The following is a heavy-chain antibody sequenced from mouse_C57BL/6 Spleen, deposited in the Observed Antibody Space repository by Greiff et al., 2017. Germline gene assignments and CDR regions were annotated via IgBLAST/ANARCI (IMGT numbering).Heavy chain of an antibody. D-gene: IGHD1-1*01. CDR2: IDPSDSET. Sequence: QVQLKQPGAELVRPGSSVKLSCKASGYTFTSYWMHWVKQRPIQGLEWIGNIDPSDSETHYNQKFKDKATLTVDKSYGTAYMQLSSLTSEDSAVYYCARSRYYGSSFDYWGQGTTLTVSS. CDR3: ARSRYYGSSFDY. V-gene: IGHV1-52*01. J-gene: IGHJ2*01. CDR1: GYTFTSYW.